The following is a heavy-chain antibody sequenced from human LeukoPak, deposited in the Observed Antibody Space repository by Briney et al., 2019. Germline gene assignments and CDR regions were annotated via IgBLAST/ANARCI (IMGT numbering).Heavy chain of an antibody. CDR1: GGSFSGYY. Sequence: SETLSLTCAVYGGSFSGYYWSWIRQPPGKGLEWIGSIYYSGSTNYNPSLKSRVTISVDTSKNQFSLKLSSVTAADTAVYYCARHAGGTGTDDAFDNWGQGTMVTVSS. CDR3: ARHAGGTGTDDAFDN. CDR2: IYYSGST. D-gene: IGHD1-1*01. J-gene: IGHJ3*02. V-gene: IGHV4-34*01.